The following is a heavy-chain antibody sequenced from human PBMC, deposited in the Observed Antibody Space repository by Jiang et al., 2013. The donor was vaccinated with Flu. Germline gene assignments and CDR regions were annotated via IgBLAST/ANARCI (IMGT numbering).Heavy chain of an antibody. CDR3: ARPKGSSYFGGSYGMDV. CDR2: IYYSGST. D-gene: IGHD6-13*01. CDR1: GGSISSSSYY. Sequence: LLKPSETLSLTCTVSGGSISSSSYYWAGSASPQEGLEWIGSIYYSGSTYYNPSLKSRVTISVDTSKNQFSLKLSSVTAADTAVYYCARPKGSSYFGGSYGMDVWGQGTTVTVSS. V-gene: IGHV4-39*01. J-gene: IGHJ6*02.